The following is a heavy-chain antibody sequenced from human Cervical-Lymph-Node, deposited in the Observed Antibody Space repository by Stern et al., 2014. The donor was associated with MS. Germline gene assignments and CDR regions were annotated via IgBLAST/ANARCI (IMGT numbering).Heavy chain of an antibody. CDR2: INPKGGRA. Sequence: QVQLVESGAEVMKPGASVNVSCKASGYTFTDYSIQWVRQVHGQGLEWRGSINPKGGRATYPRKFRGRVTMTRDTSTATVKMELNSLRSEDTAVYYCARVAPTVGAAYWGQGTLVTVSS. CDR1: GYTFTDYS. D-gene: IGHD1-26*01. CDR3: ARVAPTVGAAY. V-gene: IGHV1-46*01. J-gene: IGHJ4*02.